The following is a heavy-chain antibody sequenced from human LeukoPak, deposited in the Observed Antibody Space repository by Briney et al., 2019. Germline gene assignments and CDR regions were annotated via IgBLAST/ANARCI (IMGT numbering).Heavy chain of an antibody. V-gene: IGHV3-23*01. CDR2: ISAAGDVT. CDR1: GFIFSNYA. Sequence: PGGSLRLSCVGSGFIFSNYAMNWVRQAPGKGLEWVSTISAAGDVTYHADSVKGRFTISRDNSKNKLFMQMDSRRAEDTAVYYCAKKRGETGDYFDYWGQGTLVTVSS. J-gene: IGHJ4*02. D-gene: IGHD7-27*01. CDR3: AKKRGETGDYFDY.